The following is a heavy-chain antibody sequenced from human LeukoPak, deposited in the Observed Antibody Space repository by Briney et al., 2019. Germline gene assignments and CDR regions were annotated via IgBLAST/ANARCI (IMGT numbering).Heavy chain of an antibody. Sequence: GGSLRLSCAASGFTFSSYAMSWVRQAPGKGLEWVSAIRGSGGNTYYPDSVKGRFTISRDNSNNTLYLQMNSLRAEDTAIYYCARSGIWYSDFWGQGTLVTVSS. D-gene: IGHD1-14*01. V-gene: IGHV3-23*01. CDR3: ARSGIWYSDF. J-gene: IGHJ4*02. CDR1: GFTFSSYA. CDR2: IRGSGGNT.